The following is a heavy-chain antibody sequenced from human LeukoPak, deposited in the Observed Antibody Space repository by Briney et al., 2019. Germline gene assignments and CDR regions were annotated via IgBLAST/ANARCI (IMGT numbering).Heavy chain of an antibody. CDR3: TRGPIQVWLYYGMDV. Sequence: GGSLRLSCTASGFTFGDHAMSWVRQAPGKGLGWVGFIRSKAYGGTTEYAASVKGRFIISRDDSKSIAYLQTNSLKTEGTAVYYCTRGPIQVWLYYGMDVWGQGTTVIVSS. J-gene: IGHJ6*02. D-gene: IGHD5-18*01. CDR1: GFTFGDHA. V-gene: IGHV3-49*04. CDR2: IRSKAYGGTT.